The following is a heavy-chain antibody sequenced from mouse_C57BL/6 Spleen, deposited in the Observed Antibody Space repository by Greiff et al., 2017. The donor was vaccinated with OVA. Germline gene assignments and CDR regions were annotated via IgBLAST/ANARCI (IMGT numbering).Heavy chain of an antibody. J-gene: IGHJ2*01. CDR1: GFTFSSYA. V-gene: IGHV5-4*01. CDR2: ISDGGSYT. D-gene: IGHD4-1*01. Sequence: EVKLMESGGGLVKPGGSLKLSCAASGFTFSSYAMSWVRQTPEKRLEWVATISDGGSYTYYPDNVKGRFTISRDNAKNNLYLQMSHLKSEDTAMYYCARDGRLGGYFDYWGQGTTLTVSS. CDR3: ARDGRLGGYFDY.